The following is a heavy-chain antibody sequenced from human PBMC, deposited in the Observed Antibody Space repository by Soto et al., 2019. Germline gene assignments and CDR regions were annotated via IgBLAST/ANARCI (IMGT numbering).Heavy chain of an antibody. CDR3: AREGSGYSSGWSKRGEPFDY. J-gene: IGHJ4*02. V-gene: IGHV1-2*02. D-gene: IGHD6-19*01. CDR2: INPNSGGT. Sequence: QVQLVQSGAEVKKPGASVKVSCKASGYTFTGYYMHWVRQAPGQGLEWMGWINPNSGGTNYTQKFQGRVTMTRDTSISTAYMELSRLRSDDTAVYYCAREGSGYSSGWSKRGEPFDYWGQGTLVTVSS. CDR1: GYTFTGYY.